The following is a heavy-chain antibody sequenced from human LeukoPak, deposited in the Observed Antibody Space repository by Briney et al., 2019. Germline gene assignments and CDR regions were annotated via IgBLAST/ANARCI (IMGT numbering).Heavy chain of an antibody. CDR2: MSPNSGNT. Sequence: ASVKVSCKASGYNFTSFDINWVRQATGQGLEWMGWMSPNSGNTGYAQKFQGRVTMTSNTSTSTVSMELSSLTSEDTAVYYCARGDKGQTSVWYWFDPWGQGTLVTVSS. CDR3: ARGDKGQTSVWYWFDP. J-gene: IGHJ5*02. CDR1: GYNFTSFD. V-gene: IGHV1-8*01. D-gene: IGHD6-19*01.